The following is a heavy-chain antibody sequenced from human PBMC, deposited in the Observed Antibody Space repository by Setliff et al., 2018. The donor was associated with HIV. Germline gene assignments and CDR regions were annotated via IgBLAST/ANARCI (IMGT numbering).Heavy chain of an antibody. J-gene: IGHJ5*01. CDR3: ARGFEGYCSGASCHWFDS. CDR2: ISHSGRT. CDR1: GGSLTDYD. D-gene: IGHD2-15*01. V-gene: IGHV4-34*01. Sequence: TLSLPCAVYGGSLTDYDWTWIRQTPAKGLEWIGEISHSGRTNYNPSLKTRLIISRDTSKNQFSLRLSSATVADTAIYYCARGFEGYCSGASCHWFDSWGQGTQVTVSS.